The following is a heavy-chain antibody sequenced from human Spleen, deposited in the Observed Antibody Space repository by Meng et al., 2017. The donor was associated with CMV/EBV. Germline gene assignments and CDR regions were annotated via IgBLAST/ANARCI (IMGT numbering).Heavy chain of an antibody. D-gene: IGHD6-13*01. CDR2: ISYDGGNK. CDR1: FTFRSSA. Sequence: FTFRSSAMRGVRQAPGKGVEWVAVISYDGGNKYYADSVKGRFTNSRDNSKNTLYLQRNSLRDEDTAVYYCARDSGYSSSWPEGIDYWGQGTLVTVSS. V-gene: IGHV3-30*04. J-gene: IGHJ4*02. CDR3: ARDSGYSSSWPEGIDY.